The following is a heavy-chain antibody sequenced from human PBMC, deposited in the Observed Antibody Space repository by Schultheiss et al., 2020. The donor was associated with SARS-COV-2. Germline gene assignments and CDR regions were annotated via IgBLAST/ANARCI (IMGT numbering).Heavy chain of an antibody. D-gene: IGHD3-3*01. CDR2: ISSSGSTI. J-gene: IGHJ6*03. CDR3: ARDAYYDFWSGYGTYYYYMDV. V-gene: IGHV3-48*01. Sequence: GGSLRLSCAASGFTFSSYAMSWVRQAPGKGLEWVSYISSSGSTIYYADSVKGRFTISRDNAKNSLYLQMNSLRAEDTAVYYCARDAYYDFWSGYGTYYYYMDVWGKGTTVTVSS. CDR1: GFTFSSYA.